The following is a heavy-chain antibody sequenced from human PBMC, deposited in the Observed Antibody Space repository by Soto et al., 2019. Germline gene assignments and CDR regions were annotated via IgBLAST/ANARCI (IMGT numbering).Heavy chain of an antibody. CDR3: ARDNGFGESDV. Sequence: QVQLVQSGAEVKKPGASVKVSCKASGYSFTSYGISWVRQAPGQGLEWMGWISAYNGNTNYAQKPQGRVTMTTDTTASTAYMELRSLRTGDTDVVYCARDNGFGESDVWGQGTTVTVSS. V-gene: IGHV1-18*01. CDR2: ISAYNGNT. J-gene: IGHJ6*02. D-gene: IGHD3-10*01. CDR1: GYSFTSYG.